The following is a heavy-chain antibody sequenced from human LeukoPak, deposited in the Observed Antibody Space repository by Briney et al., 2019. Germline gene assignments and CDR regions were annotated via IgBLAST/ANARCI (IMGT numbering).Heavy chain of an antibody. J-gene: IGHJ5*02. D-gene: IGHD2-2*01. Sequence: PSETLSLTCAVSGYSISSGYYWGWLRQPPGKGLEWIGNIYHSGSTYYNPSLKSQVTISLDTSKNQFSLKLSSVTAADTAMYYCARRDQRNWFDPWGQGTLVTVSS. V-gene: IGHV4-38-2*01. CDR1: GYSISSGYY. CDR3: ARRDQRNWFDP. CDR2: IYHSGST.